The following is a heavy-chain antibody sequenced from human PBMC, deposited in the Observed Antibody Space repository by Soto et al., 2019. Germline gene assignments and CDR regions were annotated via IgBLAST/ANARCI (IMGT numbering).Heavy chain of an antibody. J-gene: IGHJ6*03. CDR1: GFTFSSYW. CDR3: AREVSATVTTKDYYYYYYMDV. V-gene: IGHV3-7*01. D-gene: IGHD4-17*01. Sequence: GGSLRLSCAASGFTFSSYWMSWVRQAPGKGLEWVANIKQDGSEKYYVDSVKGRFTISRDNAKNSLYLQMNSLRAEDTAVYYCAREVSATVTTKDYYYYYYMDVWGKGTTVTVSS. CDR2: IKQDGSEK.